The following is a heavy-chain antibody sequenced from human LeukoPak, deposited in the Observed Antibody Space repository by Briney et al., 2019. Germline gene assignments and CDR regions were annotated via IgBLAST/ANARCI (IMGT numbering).Heavy chain of an antibody. D-gene: IGHD2-21*01. CDR1: GLTYDRYG. V-gene: IGHV3-23*01. Sequence: GGSLRLSCAVSGLTYDRYGMAWFRQTPGRGLEWVSTISSDGRNTHYADSVRGRFTISRDDSKNTLSLQVSSLRAEDTAIYYCVTEVNSHGEFFAYWAQGIQVTVSS. CDR2: ISSDGRNT. CDR3: VTEVNSHGEFFAY. J-gene: IGHJ4*02.